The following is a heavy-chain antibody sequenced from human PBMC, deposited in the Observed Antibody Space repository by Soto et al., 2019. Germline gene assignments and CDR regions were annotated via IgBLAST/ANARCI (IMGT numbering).Heavy chain of an antibody. J-gene: IGHJ4*02. Sequence: EVQLVESGGGLIRPGESLRLSCAASGFTVSSSYMGWVRQAPGKGLEWVSVIYRSGNTYYPNYVKCQFNISRDSSKNTLVLQMDSLRVERTAVYSFARGLGSGWLEFFDYWGPVTLVTVSS. CDR3: ARGLGSGWLEFFDY. D-gene: IGHD6-19*01. CDR2: IYRSGNT. V-gene: IGHV3-53*01. CDR1: GFTVSSSY.